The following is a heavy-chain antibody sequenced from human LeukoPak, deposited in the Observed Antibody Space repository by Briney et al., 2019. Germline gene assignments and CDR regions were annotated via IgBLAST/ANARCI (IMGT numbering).Heavy chain of an antibody. Sequence: GGSLRLSCAASGFTFSNAWMSWVRQAPGKGLEWVGRIKSKTDGGTTDYAAPVKGRFTISRDDSKNTLYLQMNSLKTEDTAVYYCGVGATPHYYYYMDVWGKGTTVTVSS. CDR3: GVGATPHYYYYMDV. V-gene: IGHV3-15*01. D-gene: IGHD3-16*01. CDR1: GFTFSNAW. CDR2: IKSKTDGGTT. J-gene: IGHJ6*03.